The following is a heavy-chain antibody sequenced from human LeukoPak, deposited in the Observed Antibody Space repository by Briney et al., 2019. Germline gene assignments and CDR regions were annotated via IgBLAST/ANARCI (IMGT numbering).Heavy chain of an antibody. J-gene: IGHJ4*02. CDR2: INHSGST. Sequence: RASETLSLTCAVYGGSFSGYYWSWIRQPPGKGLEWIGEINHSGSTNYNPSLKSRVTISVDTSKNQFSLKLSSVTAADTAVYYCARGRDVLRFLEWFGTPFDYGGQGTLVTVSS. D-gene: IGHD3-3*01. V-gene: IGHV4-34*01. CDR1: GGSFSGYY. CDR3: ARGRDVLRFLEWFGTPFDY.